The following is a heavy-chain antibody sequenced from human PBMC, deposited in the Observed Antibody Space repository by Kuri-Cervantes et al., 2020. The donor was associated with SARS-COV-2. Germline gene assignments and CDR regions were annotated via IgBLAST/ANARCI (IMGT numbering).Heavy chain of an antibody. J-gene: IGHJ4*02. Sequence: SVKVSCKASGGTFSSYAISWVRQAPGQGLEWMGGIIPIFGTASYAQKFQGRVTITTDESTSTAYMELSSLRSEDTAVYYCAWVTDYGVHFDYWGQGTLVTVSS. CDR3: AWVTDYGVHFDY. D-gene: IGHD4-17*01. CDR1: GGTFSSYA. CDR2: IIPIFGTA. V-gene: IGHV1-69*05.